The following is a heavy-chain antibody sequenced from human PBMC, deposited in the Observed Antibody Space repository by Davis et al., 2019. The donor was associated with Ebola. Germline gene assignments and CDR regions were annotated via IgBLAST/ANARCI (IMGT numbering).Heavy chain of an antibody. Sequence: PSETLSLTCTVSGGSISTYSWNWIRQSPGKGLEWIGYVNYIGSTNYNPSLKSRVTISVDTSRNQFSLHLTSVTAADAAVYFCARNSSGIPFDYWGQGTLVTVSS. D-gene: IGHD3-10*01. V-gene: IGHV4-59*08. CDR2: VNYIGST. CDR3: ARNSSGIPFDY. CDR1: GGSISTYS. J-gene: IGHJ4*02.